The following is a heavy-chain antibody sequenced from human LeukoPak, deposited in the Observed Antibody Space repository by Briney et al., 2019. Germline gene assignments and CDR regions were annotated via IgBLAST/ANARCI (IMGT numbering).Heavy chain of an antibody. J-gene: IGHJ6*03. CDR1: GYTFTSYG. D-gene: IGHD3-3*01. CDR3: ARSPYVGDFWSGYWPIPPYYYYYMDV. CDR2: ISAYNGNT. V-gene: IGHV1-18*01. Sequence: ASVKVSCKASGYTFTSYGISWVRQAPGQGLELMGWISAYNGNTNYAQKLQGRVTMTTDTSTSTAYMELRRLRSDDTAVYYCARSPYVGDFWSGYWPIPPYYYYYMDVWGKGTTVTVSS.